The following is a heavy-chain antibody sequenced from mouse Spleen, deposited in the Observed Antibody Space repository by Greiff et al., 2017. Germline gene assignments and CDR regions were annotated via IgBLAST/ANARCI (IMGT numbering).Heavy chain of an antibody. V-gene: IGHV1-64*01. CDR1: GYTFTSYW. CDR2: IHPNSGST. CDR3: ARLAHYSMDY. J-gene: IGHJ4*01. Sequence: QVQLQQSGAELVKPGASVKLSCKASGYTFTSYWMHWVKQRPGQGLEWIGMIHPNSGSTNYNEKFKSKATLAVDKSSSTAYMQLSSLTSEDSAVYDSARLAHYSMDYWGQGTSVTVSS.